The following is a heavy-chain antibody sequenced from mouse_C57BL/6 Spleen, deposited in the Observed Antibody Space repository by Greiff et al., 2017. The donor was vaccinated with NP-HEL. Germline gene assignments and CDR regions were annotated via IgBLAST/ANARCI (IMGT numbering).Heavy chain of an antibody. CDR1: GYTFTEYT. J-gene: IGHJ3*01. V-gene: IGHV1-62-2*01. Sequence: VQLQQSGAELVKPGASVKLSCKASGYTFTEYTIHWVKQRSGQGLEWIGWFYPGSGSIKYNEKFKDKATLTADKSSSTVYMELSRLTSEDSAVYFCARHEENYYGSSKAWFAYWGQGTLVTVSA. D-gene: IGHD1-1*01. CDR3: ARHEENYYGSSKAWFAY. CDR2: FYPGSGSI.